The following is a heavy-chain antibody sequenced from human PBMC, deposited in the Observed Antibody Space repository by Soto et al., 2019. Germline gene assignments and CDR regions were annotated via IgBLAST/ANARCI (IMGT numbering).Heavy chain of an antibody. J-gene: IGHJ4*02. CDR1: GFTFTSSA. CDR2: IVVGSGNT. Sequence: QMQLVQSGPEVKKPGTSVKVSCKASGFTFTSSAMQWVRQARGQRLEWIGWIVVGSGNTNYAQNFQERVTVTRDMSTSTAYMELSSLGSEDTAVYYCAAGHCSGGSCSRYYWGQGTLVTVSS. CDR3: AAGHCSGGSCSRYY. V-gene: IGHV1-58*02. D-gene: IGHD2-15*01.